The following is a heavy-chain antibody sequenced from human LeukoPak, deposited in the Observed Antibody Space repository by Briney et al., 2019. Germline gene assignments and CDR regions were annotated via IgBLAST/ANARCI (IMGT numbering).Heavy chain of an antibody. CDR2: INSDGSIT. V-gene: IGHV3-74*01. CDR1: GFTLSSYW. CDR3: ARGYYSGSRVDY. D-gene: IGHD1-26*01. J-gene: IGHJ4*02. Sequence: GGSLRLSCAASGFTLSSYWMHWVRQAPGKGLVWVSRINSDGSITSYADSVKGRFTISRDNAKNTLYLQMNSLRAEDTAVYYCARGYYSGSRVDYWGQGTLVTVSS.